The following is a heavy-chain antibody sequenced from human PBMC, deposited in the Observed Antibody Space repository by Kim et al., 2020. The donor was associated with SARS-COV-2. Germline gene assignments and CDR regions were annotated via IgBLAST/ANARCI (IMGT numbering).Heavy chain of an antibody. Sequence: YYNPSLKSRVTISVDTSKNQFSLKLSSVTAADTAVYYCARRLIRYYFDYWGQGTLVTVSS. J-gene: IGHJ4*02. CDR3: ARRLIRYYFDY. V-gene: IGHV4-39*01. D-gene: IGHD3-16*01.